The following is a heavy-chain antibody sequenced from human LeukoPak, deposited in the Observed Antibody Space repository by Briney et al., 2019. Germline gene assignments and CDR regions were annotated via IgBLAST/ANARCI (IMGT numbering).Heavy chain of an antibody. CDR2: ISYDGGNK. CDR1: GFTFSSYG. V-gene: IGHV3-30*18. Sequence: GGSLRLSCAASGFTFSSYGMHWVRQAPGKGLEWVAVISYDGGNKYYADSVKGRFTISRDNSKNTLYLQMNSLRAEDTAVYYCAKGSSSIAARRAREWFDPWGQGTLVTVSS. CDR3: AKGSSSIAARRAREWFDP. J-gene: IGHJ5*02. D-gene: IGHD6-6*01.